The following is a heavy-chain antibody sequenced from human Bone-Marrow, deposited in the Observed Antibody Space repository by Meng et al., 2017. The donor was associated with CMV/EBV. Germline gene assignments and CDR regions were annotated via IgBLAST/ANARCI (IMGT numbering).Heavy chain of an antibody. Sequence: GESLKISCAASGFTVSANYMNWVRQAPGKGLEWVTVISHDEIDEYYADSVKGRFTVSRDNSKNTLYLQMNNVTTEDTALYYCARDGPHDSSGYYQGYYFDCWGQGTLVTVSS. CDR2: ISHDEIDE. V-gene: IGHV3-30*03. CDR1: GFTVSANY. D-gene: IGHD3-22*01. J-gene: IGHJ4*02. CDR3: ARDGPHDSSGYYQGYYFDC.